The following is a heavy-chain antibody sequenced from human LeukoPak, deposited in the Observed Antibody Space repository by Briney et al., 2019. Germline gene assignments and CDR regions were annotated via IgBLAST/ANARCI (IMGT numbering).Heavy chain of an antibody. J-gene: IGHJ4*02. Sequence: PSETLSLTCAVYGGSFTNYYWSWIRQPPGKGLEWIGEINHSGSTNYNPSLKSRVTISVDTSKNQFSLKLSSVTAADTAVYYCARDYLPGYSSATGRRGIGYWGQGTLVTVSS. V-gene: IGHV4-34*01. CDR1: GGSFTNYY. CDR2: INHSGST. D-gene: IGHD6-19*01. CDR3: ARDYLPGYSSATGRRGIGY.